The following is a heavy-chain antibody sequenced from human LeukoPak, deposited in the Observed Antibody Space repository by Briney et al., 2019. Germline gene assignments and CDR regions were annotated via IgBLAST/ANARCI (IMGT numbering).Heavy chain of an antibody. CDR3: ARGSRYKPDFFDD. J-gene: IGHJ4*02. D-gene: IGHD3-3*01. V-gene: IGHV4-59*12. CDR1: GGSMRHSY. Sequence: PSETLSLTCSVSGGSMRHSYWTWIRQTPEKGLEWIGYVYDNGNSNSRSSLRSRVSMSMDTSKNEFSLKLSSVTAADTAVYFCARGSRYKPDFFDDWGLGTPVTVSS. CDR2: VYDNGNS.